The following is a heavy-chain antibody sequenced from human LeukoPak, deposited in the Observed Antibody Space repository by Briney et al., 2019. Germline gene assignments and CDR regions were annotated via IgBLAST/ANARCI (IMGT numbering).Heavy chain of an antibody. CDR1: GGSFSGYY. CDR2: INHSGST. D-gene: IGHD1-26*01. V-gene: IGHV4-34*01. J-gene: IGHJ4*02. CDR3: ARGVIEGATKEFDY. Sequence: SETLSLTCAVYGGSFSGYYWSWIRQPPGKGLEWIGEINHSGSTNYNPSLKSRVTISVDTSKNQFSLKLSSVTAADTAVYYCARGVIEGATKEFDYWGQGTLVTVSS.